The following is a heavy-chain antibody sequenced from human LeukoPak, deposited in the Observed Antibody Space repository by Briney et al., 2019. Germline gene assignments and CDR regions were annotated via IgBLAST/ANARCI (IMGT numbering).Heavy chain of an antibody. J-gene: IGHJ6*02. CDR2: ISTYNGNT. CDR3: ARVFYYGMDV. V-gene: IGHV1-18*01. Sequence: ASVKVSCKASGGTFSNHVMTWVRQAPGQGLEWMGCISTYNGNTNYAQKLQGRVTMTTDTSTSTAYMEVRSLRSDDTAVYYCARVFYYGMDVWGQGTTVTVT. CDR1: GGTFSNHV.